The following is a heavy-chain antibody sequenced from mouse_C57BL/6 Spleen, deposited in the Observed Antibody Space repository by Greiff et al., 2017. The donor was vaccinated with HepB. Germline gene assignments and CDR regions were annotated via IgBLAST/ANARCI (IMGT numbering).Heavy chain of an antibody. CDR3: AREGTGTGGFDY. CDR1: GYTFTSYW. J-gene: IGHJ2*01. CDR2: IDPSDSYT. V-gene: IGHV1-59*01. Sequence: QVQLKQPGAELVRPGTSVKLSCKASGYTFTSYWMHWVKQRPGQGLEWIGVIDPSDSYTNYNQKFKGKATLTVDTSSSTAYMQLSSLTSEDSAVYDCAREGTGTGGFDYWGQGTTLTVAS. D-gene: IGHD4-1*01.